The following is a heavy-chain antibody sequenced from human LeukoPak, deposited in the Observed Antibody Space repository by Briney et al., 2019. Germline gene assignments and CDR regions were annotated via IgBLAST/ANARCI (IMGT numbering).Heavy chain of an antibody. J-gene: IGHJ6*03. Sequence: GGSLRLSCAASGLTFSSSSMNWVRQAPGKGLEWVSFISSFSSTIYYTESVKGRFTISRDNAKNSLYLQMNGLRAEDTAVYYCARDQVGPTTRGSYYYYMDVWGKGTTVTISS. CDR2: ISSFSSTI. CDR3: ARDQVGPTTRGSYYYYMDV. D-gene: IGHD1-26*01. V-gene: IGHV3-48*04. CDR1: GLTFSSSS.